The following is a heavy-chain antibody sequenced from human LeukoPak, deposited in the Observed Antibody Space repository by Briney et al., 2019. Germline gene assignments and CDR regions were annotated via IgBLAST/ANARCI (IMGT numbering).Heavy chain of an antibody. Sequence: ESGPTLVNPTQTLTLTCTFSGFSFSTSGVGVGWIRQPPGKALAWLALIYWDDDKRYSPSLKSRLNITKDTSKKQVVLTMTNMDPVDTATYYCAHRNDWLLFDAFDIWGQGTMVTVSS. J-gene: IGHJ3*02. D-gene: IGHD3-9*01. V-gene: IGHV2-5*02. CDR1: GFSFSTSGVG. CDR3: AHRNDWLLFDAFDI. CDR2: IYWDDDK.